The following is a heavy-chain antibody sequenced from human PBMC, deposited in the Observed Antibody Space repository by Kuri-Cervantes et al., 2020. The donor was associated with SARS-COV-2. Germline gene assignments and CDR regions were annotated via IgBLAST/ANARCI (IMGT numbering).Heavy chain of an antibody. Sequence: GGSLRLSCAASGFTFSSYWMSWVRQAPGKGLEWVANIKQDGSEKYYVDSVKGRFTISRDNSKCTLYLPMYNLRAEDTAVYYCARGLRKYYFDYWGQGTLVTVSS. V-gene: IGHV3-7*02. D-gene: IGHD1-14*01. CDR1: GFTFSSYW. CDR3: ARGLRKYYFDY. J-gene: IGHJ4*02. CDR2: IKQDGSEK.